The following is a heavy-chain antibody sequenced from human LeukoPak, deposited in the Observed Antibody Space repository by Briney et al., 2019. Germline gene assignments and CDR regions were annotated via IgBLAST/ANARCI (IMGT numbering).Heavy chain of an antibody. J-gene: IGHJ6*02. V-gene: IGHV4-61*08. D-gene: IGHD2-15*01. CDR2: IYYTGST. CDR3: AGRVVVAANEFYGMDV. CDR1: SGSGSSGGYY. Sequence: SETLSLTGTGSSGSGSSGGYYWSWIRQPPGKGLEMIGNIYYTGSTHYNPSLKSLVTISVDTSHSQFSLRLRYVTAADTAVYYWAGRVVVAANEFYGMDVWGQGTTVTVSS.